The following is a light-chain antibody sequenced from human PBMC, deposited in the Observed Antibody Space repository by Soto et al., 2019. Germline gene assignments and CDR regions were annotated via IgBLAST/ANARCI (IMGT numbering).Light chain of an antibody. Sequence: QSVLTQPHSVSGAPGQRVTISCTGSSPNIGAGYGVHWYQQLPGTAPKLLIYGNSNRPSGVPDRFSGSKSGTSASLAITGLRAEDEADYYCQSYDSSLSGWVFGGGTKLTVL. CDR1: SPNIGAGYG. CDR3: QSYDSSLSGWV. CDR2: GNS. V-gene: IGLV1-40*01. J-gene: IGLJ3*02.